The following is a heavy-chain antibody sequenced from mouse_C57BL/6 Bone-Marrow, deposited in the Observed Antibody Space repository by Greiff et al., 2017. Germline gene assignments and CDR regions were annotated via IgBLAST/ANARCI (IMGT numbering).Heavy chain of an antibody. V-gene: IGHV5-12*01. CDR1: GFTFSDYY. J-gene: IGHJ1*03. D-gene: IGHD2-4*01. CDR2: ISNGGGSN. CDR3: ARHVEYEYDGGYFDV. Sequence: EVKLVESGGGLVQPGGSLKLSCAASGFTFSDYYMYWVRQTPEKRLEWVAYISNGGGSNYYPDTVKGRFTISSDNAKNTLYLQMSRLKSEDTAMYYCARHVEYEYDGGYFDVWGTGTTVTVSS.